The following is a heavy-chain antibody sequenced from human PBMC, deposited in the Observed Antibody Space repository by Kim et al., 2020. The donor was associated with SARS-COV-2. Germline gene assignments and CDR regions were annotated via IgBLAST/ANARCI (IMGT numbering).Heavy chain of an antibody. J-gene: IGHJ5*02. V-gene: IGHV4-59*09. Sequence: YNPSLKSRVTISVDTSKIQFSLELCSVTAADTAVYYCARGGWAARLFDPWGQGTLVTVSS. D-gene: IGHD1-26*01. CDR3: ARGGWAARLFDP.